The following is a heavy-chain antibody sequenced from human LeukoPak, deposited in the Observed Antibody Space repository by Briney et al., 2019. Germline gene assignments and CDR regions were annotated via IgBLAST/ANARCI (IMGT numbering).Heavy chain of an antibody. CDR2: INWNGGST. J-gene: IGHJ3*02. Sequence: GGSLGLSCAASGFTFDDYGMTWVRQAPGKGLEWVSGINWNGGSTGYADSVKGRFTISRDNAKNSLHLQMNSLRAEDTALYYCASLVVPAAHDAFDIWGQGTMVTVSS. V-gene: IGHV3-20*04. CDR3: ASLVVPAAHDAFDI. CDR1: GFTFDDYG. D-gene: IGHD2-2*01.